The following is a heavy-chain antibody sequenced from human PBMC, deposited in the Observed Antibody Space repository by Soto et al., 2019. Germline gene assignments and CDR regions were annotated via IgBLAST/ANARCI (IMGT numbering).Heavy chain of an antibody. CDR1: GFIFNEYG. D-gene: IGHD2-15*01. Sequence: QLVESGGGVVQPGMSLRLSCAASGFIFNEYGMHWVRQAPGKGLEWVAVIWYDGSNKYYADSVKGRFTISRDNSKNTMSLQMNSLRAEDTAVYYCARWGCSGTNCNLNQRSYDLWGQGTLVTVSS. CDR2: IWYDGSNK. J-gene: IGHJ4*02. V-gene: IGHV3-33*03. CDR3: ARWGCSGTNCNLNQRSYDL.